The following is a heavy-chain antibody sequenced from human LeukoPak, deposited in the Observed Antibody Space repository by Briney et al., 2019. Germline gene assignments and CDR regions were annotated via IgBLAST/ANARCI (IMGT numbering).Heavy chain of an antibody. D-gene: IGHD3-3*01. J-gene: IGHJ5*02. CDR3: ARCREWLLRRVWFDP. Sequence: PSETLSLTCAVSGDSISSSKWWSWVRQAPGKGLEWIGEIHHGGSTNYNPSLKSRVTISVDTSKNQFSLKLSSVTAADTAVYYCARCREWLLRRVWFDPWGQGTLVTVSS. CDR1: GDSISSSKW. V-gene: IGHV4-4*02. CDR2: IHHGGST.